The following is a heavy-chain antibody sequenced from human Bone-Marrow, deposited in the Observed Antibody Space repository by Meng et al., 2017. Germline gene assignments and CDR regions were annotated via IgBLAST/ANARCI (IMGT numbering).Heavy chain of an antibody. CDR1: GGPFSRVA. V-gene: IGHV1-69*06. CDR3: ARETHYYDSRYFDY. Sequence: QAGGEVRKRCCSWKGCCKASGGPFSRVASRGVRQGPGRGLELMGGIIPIFGTANYAQKFQGTVTITADTSTSTAYMELSSLRSEDTAVYYCARETHYYDSRYFDYWGQGTLVTVSS. J-gene: IGHJ4*02. CDR2: IIPIFGTA. D-gene: IGHD3-22*01.